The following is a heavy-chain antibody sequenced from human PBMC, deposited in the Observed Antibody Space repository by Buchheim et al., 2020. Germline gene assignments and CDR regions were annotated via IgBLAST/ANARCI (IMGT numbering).Heavy chain of an antibody. Sequence: QVQLQESGPGLVKPSQTLSLTCTVSGGSISSGDYYWSWIRQPPGKGLEWIGYIYYSGSTYYNPSLKSRVTMSVDTSKNQFFLKLSSVTAADTAVYYCARVIHYYDSSGYGADYWGQGTL. D-gene: IGHD3-22*01. CDR3: ARVIHYYDSSGYGADY. CDR1: GGSISSGDYY. V-gene: IGHV4-30-4*01. CDR2: IYYSGST. J-gene: IGHJ4*02.